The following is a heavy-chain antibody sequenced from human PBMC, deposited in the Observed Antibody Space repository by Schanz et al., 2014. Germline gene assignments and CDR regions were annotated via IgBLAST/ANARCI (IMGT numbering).Heavy chain of an antibody. D-gene: IGHD1-1*01. CDR1: GGTFSSYA. CDR2: VIPIFGIE. Sequence: KKPGSSVKVSCKASGGTFSSYAISWVRQAPGQGLEWMGGVIPIFGIEHYAQKFQGRVTITADKSTSTAYMELMSLRSDDTDYYYCAKETVDNWFDYWAQGTLVTVSS. V-gene: IGHV1-69*17. CDR3: AKETVDNWFDY. J-gene: IGHJ4*02.